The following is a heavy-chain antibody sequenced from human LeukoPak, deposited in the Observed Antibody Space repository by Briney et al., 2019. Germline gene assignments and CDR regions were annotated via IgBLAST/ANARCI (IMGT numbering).Heavy chain of an antibody. J-gene: IGHJ4*02. Sequence: GGSLRLSCAASGFTFSSYAITWVRQAPGKGLEWVSGISGSGGSTYDTDSVKGRFTISRDNSKNTVYLQMNSLRAEDTAVYYCAKTYSGTWYPDYWSQGTLVTVSS. D-gene: IGHD6-13*01. CDR2: ISGSGGST. CDR3: AKTYSGTWYPDY. CDR1: GFTFSSYA. V-gene: IGHV3-23*01.